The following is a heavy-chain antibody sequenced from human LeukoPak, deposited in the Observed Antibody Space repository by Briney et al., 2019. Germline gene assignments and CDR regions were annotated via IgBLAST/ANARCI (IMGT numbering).Heavy chain of an antibody. CDR3: ARGVPPDI. Sequence: GRSLRLSCAASGLTFSSYGMYWVRQAPGKGLEWVAVIWYDGSNKYYADSEKGRFTISRDNSKNTLYLQMNSLRAEDTAVYYCARGVPPDIWGQGTMVTVSS. V-gene: IGHV3-33*01. CDR1: GLTFSSYG. CDR2: IWYDGSNK. J-gene: IGHJ3*02. D-gene: IGHD5/OR15-5a*01.